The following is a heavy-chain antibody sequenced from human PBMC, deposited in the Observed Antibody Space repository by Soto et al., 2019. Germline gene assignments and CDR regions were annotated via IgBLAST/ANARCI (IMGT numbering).Heavy chain of an antibody. J-gene: IGHJ4*02. V-gene: IGHV5-51*01. D-gene: IGHD3-10*01. CDR2: IYPGDSDT. Sequence: PGESLKISCKGSGYTFSTYWIAWVRQMPGKGLEWMGIIYPGDSDTKYSPAFQGQVTISADKSINTAYLQWTSLEASDTAMYYCARKFAPEVFASWGQGPMVTVSS. CDR1: GYTFSTYW. CDR3: ARKFAPEVFAS.